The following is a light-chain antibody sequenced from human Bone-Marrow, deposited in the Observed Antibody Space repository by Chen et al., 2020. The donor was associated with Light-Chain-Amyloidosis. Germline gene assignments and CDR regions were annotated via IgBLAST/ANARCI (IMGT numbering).Light chain of an antibody. Sequence: EIVLTQSPGTLSLSPGERATLSCRASQSVTRTYLAWYQQKSGQAPRLLIYGASTRATGIPDRFSGSGSGTDFTLTISRLEPDDVAVYDCQQYGPSPLLYFGGGTKVEIK. CDR2: GAS. J-gene: IGKJ4*01. CDR3: QQYGPSPLLY. CDR1: QSVTRTY. V-gene: IGKV3-20*01.